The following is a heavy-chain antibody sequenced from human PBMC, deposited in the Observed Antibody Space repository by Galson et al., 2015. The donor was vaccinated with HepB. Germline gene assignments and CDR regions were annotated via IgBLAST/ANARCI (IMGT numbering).Heavy chain of an antibody. V-gene: IGHV3-30-3*01. CDR3: ARAYGGIDDAFDI. J-gene: IGHJ3*02. CDR2: ISYDGSNR. CDR1: GFTFSSYA. D-gene: IGHD4-23*01. Sequence: LRLSCAASGFTFSSYAMHWVRQAPGKGLGWVAVISYDGSNRYYADSVKGRFTISRDNSKNTLYLQMNSLRAEDTAVYYCARAYGGIDDAFDIWGQGTMVTVSS.